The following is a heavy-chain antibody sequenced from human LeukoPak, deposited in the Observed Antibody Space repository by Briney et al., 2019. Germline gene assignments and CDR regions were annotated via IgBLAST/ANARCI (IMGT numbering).Heavy chain of an antibody. CDR2: ISGSGGST. D-gene: IGHD1-26*01. Sequence: PGGSLRLSCAASGFTFSSYAMSWVRQAPGKGLEWVSAISGSGGSTYYADSVKGRFTISRDNSKNTLYLQMNSLRAEDTAVYYCARDWGSYYVTFDYWGQGTLVTVSS. V-gene: IGHV3-23*01. J-gene: IGHJ4*02. CDR1: GFTFSSYA. CDR3: ARDWGSYYVTFDY.